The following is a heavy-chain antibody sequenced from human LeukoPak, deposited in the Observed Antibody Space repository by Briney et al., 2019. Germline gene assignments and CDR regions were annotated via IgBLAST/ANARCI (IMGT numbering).Heavy chain of an antibody. CDR3: ARGDYEGFWSGYYLKHWFDP. Sequence: PGGSLRLSCEASGFTFSSYAMHWVRQAPGKGLEYVSAISSNGVSTYYANSVKGRFTISRDNSKNTLYLQMGSLRAEDMAVYYCARGDYEGFWSGYYLKHWFDPWGQGTLVTVSS. CDR2: ISSNGVST. D-gene: IGHD3-3*01. V-gene: IGHV3-64*01. J-gene: IGHJ5*02. CDR1: GFTFSSYA.